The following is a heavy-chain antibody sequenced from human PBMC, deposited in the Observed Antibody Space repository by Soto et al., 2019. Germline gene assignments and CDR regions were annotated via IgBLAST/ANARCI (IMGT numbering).Heavy chain of an antibody. CDR2: IIPIFGTA. V-gene: IGHV1-69*12. J-gene: IGHJ6*02. CDR1: GGTFSSYA. CDR3: ASSVAKYYYYGMDV. D-gene: IGHD5-12*01. Sequence: QVQLVQSGAEVKKPGSSVKVSCKASGGTFSSYAISWVRQAPGQGLEWMGGIIPIFGTANYAQKFQGRVTINADESPSIAYMELSSLRSEDTAVYYCASSVAKYYYYGMDVWGQGTTVAVSS.